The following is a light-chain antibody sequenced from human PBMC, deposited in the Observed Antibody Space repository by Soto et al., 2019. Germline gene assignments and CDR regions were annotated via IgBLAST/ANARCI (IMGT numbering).Light chain of an antibody. CDR2: AAS. CDR3: QQSYSTPPN. Sequence: DIQMTQSPSSLSASVGDRVTITGRASQSISSYLNWYQQKPGKAPKLLIYAASSLQSGVPSRFSGSGSGTDFTLTISSLQPEDFATYYCQQSYSTPPNFGPGTKVDIK. V-gene: IGKV1-39*01. J-gene: IGKJ3*01. CDR1: QSISSY.